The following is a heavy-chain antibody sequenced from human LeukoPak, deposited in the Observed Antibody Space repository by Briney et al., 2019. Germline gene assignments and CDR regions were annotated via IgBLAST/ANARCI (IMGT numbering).Heavy chain of an antibody. V-gene: IGHV1-2*02. J-gene: IGHJ4*02. D-gene: IGHD5-12*01. Sequence: ASVKVSCKASGYTFTGYYMHWVRQAPGQGLEWMGWINPNSGGTNYAQKFQGRVATTRDTSISTAYMELSRLRSDDTAVYYCARDLRLRLMAVGYWGQGTLVTVSS. CDR1: GYTFTGYY. CDR2: INPNSGGT. CDR3: ARDLRLRLMAVGY.